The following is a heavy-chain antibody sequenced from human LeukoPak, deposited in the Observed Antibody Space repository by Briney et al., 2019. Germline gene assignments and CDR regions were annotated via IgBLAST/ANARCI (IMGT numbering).Heavy chain of an antibody. D-gene: IGHD3-10*01. Sequence: GGSLRLSCAASGFTFSSYAMSWVRQAPGKGLEWVSAISGSGGSTYYADSVKGRFTISRDNSKNTLYLQMISLRAEDTAVYYCAGGSGTYKTLYYYYMDIWGKGTTVAVSS. CDR1: GFTFSSYA. J-gene: IGHJ6*03. CDR3: AGGSGTYKTLYYYYMDI. CDR2: ISGSGGST. V-gene: IGHV3-23*01.